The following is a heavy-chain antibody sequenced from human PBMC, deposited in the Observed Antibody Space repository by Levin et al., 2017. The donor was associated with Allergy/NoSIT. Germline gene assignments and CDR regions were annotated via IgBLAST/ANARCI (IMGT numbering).Heavy chain of an antibody. V-gene: IGHV1-2*06. D-gene: IGHD1-1*01. J-gene: IGHJ5*02. Sequence: GESLKISCKASGYSFTGYYMHWVRQAPGQGLEWMGRIDPNSGGTNYAQKFQGRVTMTRDTSIRTAYMELSRLKSDDTAVYYCARGDYNWNDDRWFDPWGQGTLVTVSS. CDR3: ARGDYNWNDDRWFDP. CDR2: IDPNSGGT. CDR1: GYSFTGYY.